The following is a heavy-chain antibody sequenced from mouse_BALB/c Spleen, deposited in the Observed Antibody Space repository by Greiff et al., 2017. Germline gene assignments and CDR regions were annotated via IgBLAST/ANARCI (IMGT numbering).Heavy chain of an antibody. CDR1: GYTFTSYW. Sequence: VQLQQSGAELAKPGASVKMSCKASGYTFTSYWMHWVKQRPGQGLEWIGYINPSTGYTEYNQKFKDKATLTADKSSSTAYMQLSSLTSEDSAVYYCARYYYGFYWYFDVWGAGTTVTVSS. CDR2: INPSTGYT. D-gene: IGHD2-2*01. V-gene: IGHV1-7*01. CDR3: ARYYYGFYWYFDV. J-gene: IGHJ1*01.